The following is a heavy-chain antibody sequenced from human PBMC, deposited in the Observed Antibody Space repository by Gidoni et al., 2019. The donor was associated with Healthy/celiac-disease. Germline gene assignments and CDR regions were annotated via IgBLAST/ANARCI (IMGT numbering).Heavy chain of an antibody. J-gene: IGHJ6*02. CDR2: IKQDGSEK. Sequence: EVQLVESGGGLVQPGGSLRLSCAASGFTFSSYWMSWVRQAPGKGLECVDNIKQDGSEKYYVDSVKGRFTISRDNAKNSLYLQMNSLRAEDTAVYYCARGSPPPPPDYYYYGMDVWGQGTTVTVSS. CDR1: GFTFSSYW. V-gene: IGHV3-7*01. CDR3: ARGSPPPPPDYYYYGMDV.